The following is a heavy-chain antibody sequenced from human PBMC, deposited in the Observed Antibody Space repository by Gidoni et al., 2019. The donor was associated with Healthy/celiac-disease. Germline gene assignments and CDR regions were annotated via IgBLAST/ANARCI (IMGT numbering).Heavy chain of an antibody. J-gene: IGHJ4*02. CDR1: GGPFSSYT. V-gene: IGHV1-69*08. D-gene: IGHD6-19*01. Sequence: QVQLVQSGAEVKKPGSSVKVSCKASGGPFSSYTISWVRQAPGQGLEWMGRIIPSLGIANYAQKFQGRVTITADKSTSTAYMELSSLRSEDTAVYYCARDRPKWLVPDYWGQGTLVTVSS. CDR3: ARDRPKWLVPDY. CDR2: IIPSLGIA.